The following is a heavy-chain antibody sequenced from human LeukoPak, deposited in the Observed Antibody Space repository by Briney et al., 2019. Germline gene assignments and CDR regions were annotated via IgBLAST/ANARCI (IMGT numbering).Heavy chain of an antibody. J-gene: IGHJ4*02. Sequence: GGSPRLSCAASGFTFSSYWMHWVRQAPGKGLVWVSRINSDGSSTSYADSVKGRFTISRDNAKNTPYLQMNSLRAEDTAVYYCARGGQWLVGGLGYWGQGTLVTVSS. V-gene: IGHV3-74*01. CDR3: ARGGQWLVGGLGY. D-gene: IGHD6-19*01. CDR1: GFTFSSYW. CDR2: INSDGSST.